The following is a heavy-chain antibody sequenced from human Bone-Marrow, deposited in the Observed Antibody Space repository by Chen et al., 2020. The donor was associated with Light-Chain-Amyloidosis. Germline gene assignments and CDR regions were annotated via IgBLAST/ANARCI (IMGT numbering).Heavy chain of an antibody. CDR1: NGSFSGFY. CDR2: INHSGNT. Sequence: QVQLQQWGAGLLKPSETLSLTCAVYNGSFSGFYWSWIRQPPGKGLEWIGEINHSGNTNYNPSLKSRVTMSVDTSKNQFSLKLSSVTAADTAVYYCASGARTDYYYYYYMDVWGKGTTVTVSS. J-gene: IGHJ6*03. CDR3: ASGARTDYYYYYYMDV. V-gene: IGHV4-34*01.